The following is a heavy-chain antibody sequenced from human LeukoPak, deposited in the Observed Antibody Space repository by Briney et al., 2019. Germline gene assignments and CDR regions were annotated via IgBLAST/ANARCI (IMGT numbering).Heavy chain of an antibody. CDR3: ACVSGGFPLDL. Sequence: ASETLSLTCTVSGDSISTGNYYWSWIRQPAGKGLEWIGHISTTGNTDYKPSLKSRVTISLDTSKNQFSLMLRSVIAADTAIYFCACVSGGFPLDLWGQGTLVTVSS. V-gene: IGHV4-61*09. CDR2: ISTTGNT. CDR1: GDSISTGNYY. J-gene: IGHJ5*02. D-gene: IGHD3-3*01.